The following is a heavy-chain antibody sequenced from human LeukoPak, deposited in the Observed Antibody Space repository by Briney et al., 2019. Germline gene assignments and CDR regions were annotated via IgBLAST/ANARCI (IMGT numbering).Heavy chain of an antibody. D-gene: IGHD2-2*01. CDR3: ARVVDYASPGFDY. V-gene: IGHV4-30-4*08. Sequence: TSQTLSLTCTVSGGSISSGDYYWSWIRQPPGKGLEWIGYIYYSGSTYYNPSLKSRVTISVDTSKNQFSLKLSSVTAADTAVYCCARVVDYASPGFDYWGQGTLVTVSS. CDR2: IYYSGST. CDR1: GGSISSGDYY. J-gene: IGHJ4*02.